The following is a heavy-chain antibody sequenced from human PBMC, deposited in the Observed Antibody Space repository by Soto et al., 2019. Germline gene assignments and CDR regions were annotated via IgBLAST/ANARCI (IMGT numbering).Heavy chain of an antibody. J-gene: IGHJ5*02. Sequence: SETLSLTCTVSGGSMSSYYWSWIRQPPGKGLEWIGYIYYSGSTNYNPSLKSRVTISVDTSKNQFSLKLSSLTAADTAVYYCARGYNDFWSGYLTWFDPWGQGTLVTVSS. V-gene: IGHV4-59*01. D-gene: IGHD3-3*01. CDR2: IYYSGST. CDR3: ARGYNDFWSGYLTWFDP. CDR1: GGSMSSYY.